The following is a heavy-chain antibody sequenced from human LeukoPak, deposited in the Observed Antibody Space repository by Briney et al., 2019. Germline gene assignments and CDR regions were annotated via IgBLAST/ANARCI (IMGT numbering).Heavy chain of an antibody. J-gene: IGHJ4*02. CDR1: GGSISNYY. CDR2: LYYSGST. D-gene: IGHD3-10*01. V-gene: IGHV4-59*01. Sequence: SETLSLTCTVSGGSISNYYWSWIRQPPGKGLEWIGYLYYSGSTNYNPSLKSRVTISGDASKNQFSLKLTSVTAADTAVYYCARGLGSRYYFNSWGQGTLVTVSS. CDR3: ARGLGSRYYFNS.